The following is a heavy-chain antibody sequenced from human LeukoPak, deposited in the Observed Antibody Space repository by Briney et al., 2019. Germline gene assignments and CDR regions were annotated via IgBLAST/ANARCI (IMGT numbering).Heavy chain of an antibody. Sequence: SETLSLTCTVSGGSISSYYWSWIRQPPGKGLEWIGYIYYSGSTNYNPSLKSRVTISVDTSKNQFSLKLSSVTAADTAVYYCARLTGSKIGAFDIWGQGTIVSVSS. CDR3: ARLTGSKIGAFDI. D-gene: IGHD1-14*01. J-gene: IGHJ3*02. V-gene: IGHV4-59*01. CDR1: GGSISSYY. CDR2: IYYSGST.